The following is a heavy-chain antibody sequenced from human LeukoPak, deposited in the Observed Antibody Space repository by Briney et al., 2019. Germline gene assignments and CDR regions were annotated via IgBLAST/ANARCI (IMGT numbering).Heavy chain of an antibody. Sequence: PGGSLRLAGAASGFSFNTYSMTSVRQAPGKGLEWVSLISRTSEATSYADSVKGRFIISRDQSKNSLYLQMNGLRVEDTAAYYCATGATDTTRWFGPWGQGTLVTVS. D-gene: IGHD1-7*01. V-gene: IGHV3-21*05. CDR2: ISRTSEAT. CDR3: ATGATDTTRWFGP. J-gene: IGHJ5*02. CDR1: GFSFNTYS.